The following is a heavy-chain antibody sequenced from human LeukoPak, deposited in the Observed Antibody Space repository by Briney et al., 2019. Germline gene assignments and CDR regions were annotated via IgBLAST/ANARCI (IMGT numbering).Heavy chain of an antibody. D-gene: IGHD1-1*01. Sequence: SETLSLTCAISSGPFSGYYWSWIRQPPGKGLEWIGEINRSGETNYNLSLKSRVTISVDTSKNQVSLKLSSVTAADTAVYYCARVNSKTESWGQGTLVTVSS. V-gene: IGHV4-34*01. CDR1: SGPFSGYY. J-gene: IGHJ5*02. CDR2: INRSGET. CDR3: ARVNSKTES.